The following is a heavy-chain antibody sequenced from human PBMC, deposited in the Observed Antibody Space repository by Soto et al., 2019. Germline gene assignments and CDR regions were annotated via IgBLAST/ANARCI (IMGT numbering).Heavy chain of an antibody. CDR3: ARGRYGDY. Sequence: QVHLVQSGAEVKKPGASVKVSCKGSGYTFTSYGITWVRQAPGQGLEWMGWISAHKGNTNYAQKLQGRVTVTRDTSTSTAYMELRRLRSDDTDVYYCARGRYGDYWGQGALITVSS. D-gene: IGHD1-1*01. CDR1: GYTFTSYG. V-gene: IGHV1-18*01. CDR2: ISAHKGNT. J-gene: IGHJ4*02.